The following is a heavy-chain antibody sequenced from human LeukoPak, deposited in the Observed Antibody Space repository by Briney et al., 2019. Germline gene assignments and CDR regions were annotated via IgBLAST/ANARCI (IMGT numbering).Heavy chain of an antibody. J-gene: IGHJ4*02. V-gene: IGHV1-2*02. Sequence: GASVKVSCKASGYTFTGYYMHWVRQAPGQGLEWMGWINPNSGGTNYAQKFQGRVTMTRDTSISTAYMELSRLRSDDTAVYYCARPQRDSSGYYYFDYWGQGTLVTVSS. CDR3: ARPQRDSSGYYYFDY. D-gene: IGHD3-22*01. CDR2: INPNSGGT. CDR1: GYTFTGYY.